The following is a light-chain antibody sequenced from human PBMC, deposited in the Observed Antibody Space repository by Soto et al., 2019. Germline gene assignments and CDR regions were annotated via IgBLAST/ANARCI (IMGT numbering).Light chain of an antibody. CDR1: QSVSSSY. CDR3: QQYTTSPPAYT. Sequence: EIVLTQSPGTLSLSPGERATLSCRASQSVSSSYLAWYQQKPGQAPRLLIYGASGRATGVPDRFSGSGSGTDFTLTISRLEPEDFAVYYCQQYTTSPPAYTFGQGTKLEIK. V-gene: IGKV3-20*01. J-gene: IGKJ2*01. CDR2: GAS.